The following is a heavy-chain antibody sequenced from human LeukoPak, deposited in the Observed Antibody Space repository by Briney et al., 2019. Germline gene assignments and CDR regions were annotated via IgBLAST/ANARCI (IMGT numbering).Heavy chain of an antibody. D-gene: IGHD1-26*01. Sequence: SEALSLTCAVSGYSISSGYYWGWLRQPPGTGLVWIGTIYHSETTYYNPSLKSRVTISVDTSKTQFTLKLSSVTAADTAVYYCARGWSYPYYFDYWGQGTLVTVSS. CDR1: GYSISSGYY. V-gene: IGHV4-38-2*01. CDR2: IYHSETT. J-gene: IGHJ4*02. CDR3: ARGWSYPYYFDY.